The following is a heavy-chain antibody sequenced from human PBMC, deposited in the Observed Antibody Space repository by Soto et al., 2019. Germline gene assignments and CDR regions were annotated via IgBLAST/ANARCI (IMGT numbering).Heavy chain of an antibody. Sequence: PSETLSLTCALSGYSISSSNWWGWIRQPPGKGLEWIGYIYYSGTTYYNPSLKSRVTMSVDTSKNQFSLKLTSVTAVDTAVYYCARREIQGPIDYWGQGTLVTVS. CDR1: GYSISSSNW. J-gene: IGHJ4*02. CDR3: ARREIQGPIDY. CDR2: IYYSGTT. V-gene: IGHV4-28*01. D-gene: IGHD1-26*01.